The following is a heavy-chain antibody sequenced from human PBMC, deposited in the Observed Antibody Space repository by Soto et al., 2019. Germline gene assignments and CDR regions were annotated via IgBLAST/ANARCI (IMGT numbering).Heavy chain of an antibody. Sequence: ASVKVSCKASGYTFTSYDINWVRQATGQGLEWMGWMNPNSGNTGYAQKLQGRVTMTRNTSIGTAYMELSSLRSEDTAVYYCARGGYCSGGSCYGYYYYGMDVWGQGTTVTVSS. CDR2: MNPNSGNT. J-gene: IGHJ6*02. CDR3: ARGGYCSGGSCYGYYYYGMDV. CDR1: GYTFTSYD. D-gene: IGHD2-15*01. V-gene: IGHV1-8*01.